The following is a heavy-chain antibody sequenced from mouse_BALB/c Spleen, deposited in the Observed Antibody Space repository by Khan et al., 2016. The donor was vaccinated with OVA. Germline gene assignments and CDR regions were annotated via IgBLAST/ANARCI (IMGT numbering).Heavy chain of an antibody. CDR2: MYWDDVK. D-gene: IGHD2-12*01. Sequence: QVTLKESGPGMLQPSQTLSLTCSFSGVSLSASGMGVSWFRQPSGKGLEWLAHMYWDDVKVYNPSLKSRLTISKDTSSDQVFLKITSADTADTATYYWARREELHPWIAYWGKGTLVTVSA. CDR3: ARREELHPWIAY. J-gene: IGHJ3*01. V-gene: IGHV8-12*01. CDR1: GVSLSASGMG.